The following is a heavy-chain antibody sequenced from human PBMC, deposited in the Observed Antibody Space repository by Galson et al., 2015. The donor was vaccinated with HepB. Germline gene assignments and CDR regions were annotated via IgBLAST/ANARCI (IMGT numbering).Heavy chain of an antibody. CDR3: AKEEWLGRYFQH. CDR2: IYSGGST. CDR1: GFTVSSNY. V-gene: IGHV3-53*01. D-gene: IGHD6-19*01. J-gene: IGHJ1*01. Sequence: SLRLSCAASGFTVSSNYMSWVRQAPGKGLEWVSVIYSGGSTYYADSVKGRFTISRDNSKNTLYLQMNSLRVEDTAVYYCAKEEWLGRYFQHWGQGTLVTVSS.